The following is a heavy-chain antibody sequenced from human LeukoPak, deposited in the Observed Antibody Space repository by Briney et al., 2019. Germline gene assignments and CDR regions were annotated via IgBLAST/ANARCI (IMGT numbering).Heavy chain of an antibody. CDR2: ISAYNGNT. Sequence: ASVKVSCKASGYTLTSYGISWVRQAPGQGLEWMGWISAYNGNTNYAQKLQGRVTMTTDTSTSTAYMELRSLRSDDTAVNYCARGYIPMVRGVITLDYWGQGTLVTVSS. V-gene: IGHV1-18*01. CDR3: ARGYIPMVRGVITLDY. CDR1: GYTLTSYG. J-gene: IGHJ4*02. D-gene: IGHD3-10*01.